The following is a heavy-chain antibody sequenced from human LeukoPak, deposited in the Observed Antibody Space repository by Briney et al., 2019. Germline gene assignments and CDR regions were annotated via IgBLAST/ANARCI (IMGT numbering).Heavy chain of an antibody. CDR2: IASDGSST. D-gene: IGHD4-23*01. J-gene: IGHJ4*02. CDR3: ARGRPHGNDY. V-gene: IGHV3-74*01. CDR1: GFTFSSYW. Sequence: GGSLRLSCAASGFTFSSYWMNWVRQAPGKGLVWVSRIASDGSSTTYADSVKGRFSISRDNAKNTLYLQMNSLRVEDPAVYYCARGRPHGNDYWGQGTLVTVSS.